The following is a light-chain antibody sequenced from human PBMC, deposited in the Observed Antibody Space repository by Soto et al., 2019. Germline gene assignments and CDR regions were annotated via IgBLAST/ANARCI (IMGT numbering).Light chain of an antibody. J-gene: IGLJ1*01. Sequence: QSVLTRPASVSGSPGQSITISCTGTSCDVGTYNFVSWYQQHPGEAPKLMIYEVSYRPSGVSDRFSGSKSDNTASLSISGLQAEDEADYYCSSYTSSSTYVFGTGTKVTVL. CDR3: SSYTSSSTYV. V-gene: IGLV2-14*01. CDR2: EVS. CDR1: SCDVGTYNF.